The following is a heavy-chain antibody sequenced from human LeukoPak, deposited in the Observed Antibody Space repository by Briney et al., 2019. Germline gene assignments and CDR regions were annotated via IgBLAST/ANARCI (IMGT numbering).Heavy chain of an antibody. CDR3: ARARLVRGPVTPLYYFDY. V-gene: IGHV1-8*01. CDR2: MNPNSANT. CDR1: GYTFTTYD. J-gene: IGHJ4*02. Sequence: ASVKVSCKACGYTFTTYDINWVPQATRQGLECMGWMNPNSANTGYAQKFQGRVTITRNTSISTAYMELNSLRSDDTAVYYCARARLVRGPVTPLYYFDYWGKGVLVTVSS. D-gene: IGHD2-8*02.